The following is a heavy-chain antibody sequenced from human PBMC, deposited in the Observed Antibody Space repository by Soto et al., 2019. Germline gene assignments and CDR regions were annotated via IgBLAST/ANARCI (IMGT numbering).Heavy chain of an antibody. CDR1: GCAFSSYW. D-gene: IGHD3-22*01. CDR3: VTLRYYYDSSGYYPWIGFDN. V-gene: IGHV3-74*01. CDR2: INSDGSFT. Sequence: GSLRLSCAASGCAFSSYWMRWVRLTPGKGLVWVSRINSDGSFTSYADSVKGRFTISRDNAKNTLYLQMNSLSAEDTAVYYCVTLRYYYDSSGYYPWIGFDNWGQGTLVTVSS. J-gene: IGHJ4*02.